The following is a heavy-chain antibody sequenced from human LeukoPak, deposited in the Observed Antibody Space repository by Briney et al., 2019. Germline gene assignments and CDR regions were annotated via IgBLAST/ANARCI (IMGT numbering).Heavy chain of an antibody. CDR1: GFTFSSYE. D-gene: IGHD3-22*01. J-gene: IGHJ4*02. CDR2: ISSSGSTI. CDR3: ARGLYYYDSSGYFDFDY. V-gene: IGHV3-48*03. Sequence: PAGSLTLSCAASGFTFSSYEMNWVRQAPGKGLEGVSYISSSGSTIYYEDSVQGRFTISRDNDKNSLYLQMNSLRAKDKAVYYCARGLYYYDSSGYFDFDYWGQGTLVTVSS.